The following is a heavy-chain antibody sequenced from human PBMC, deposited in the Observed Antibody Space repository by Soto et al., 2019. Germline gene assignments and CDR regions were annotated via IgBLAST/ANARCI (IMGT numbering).Heavy chain of an antibody. D-gene: IGHD3-16*01. J-gene: IGHJ4*02. CDR2: IKSQIDGGTT. CDR1: GLIFSDAW. CDR3: GTAPGYWGSAPLDF. Sequence: EVQLVESGGGFVKPGGSLRLSCAASGLIFSDAWMNWVRQAPGKGLEWVARIKSQIDGGTTDYAAPVKGRFTISRDDSKNTLYLQMNSLKGEDTAVYYCGTAPGYWGSAPLDFWGQGTLVIVSS. V-gene: IGHV3-15*07.